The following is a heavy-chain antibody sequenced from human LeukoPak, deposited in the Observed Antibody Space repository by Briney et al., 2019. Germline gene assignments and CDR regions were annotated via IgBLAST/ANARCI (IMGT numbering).Heavy chain of an antibody. D-gene: IGHD3-3*01. Sequence: GGSLRLSCAASGFTFSSYAMHWVRQAPGKGLEWVAVISYDGSNKYYADSVKGRFTISRDNAKNSLYLQMNSLRAEDTAVYYCARDMVSDFWSGTPWGQGTLVTVSS. V-gene: IGHV3-30*04. CDR2: ISYDGSNK. CDR3: ARDMVSDFWSGTP. CDR1: GFTFSSYA. J-gene: IGHJ5*02.